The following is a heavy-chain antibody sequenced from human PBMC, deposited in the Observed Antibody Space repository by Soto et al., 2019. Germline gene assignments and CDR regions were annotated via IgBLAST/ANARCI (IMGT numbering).Heavy chain of an antibody. D-gene: IGHD3-22*01. Sequence: QVQLVQSGAEVKKPGSSVKVSCKASGDTFSSYAINWVRQAPGQGLEWMGGIIPMFGTANYAQKFKGRDTITAGESTSTVYMELSRLRSEDTAVYYCARVGPAHYYDSSGYYSPLDYWGQGTLVTVSS. CDR3: ARVGPAHYYDSSGYYSPLDY. CDR1: GDTFSSYA. J-gene: IGHJ4*02. CDR2: IIPMFGTA. V-gene: IGHV1-69*01.